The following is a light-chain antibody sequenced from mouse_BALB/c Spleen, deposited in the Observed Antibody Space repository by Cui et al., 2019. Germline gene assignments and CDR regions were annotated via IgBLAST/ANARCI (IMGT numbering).Light chain of an antibody. CDR1: SSVSY. V-gene: IGKV4-55*01. CDR2: DTS. Sequence: QIVLTQSPAIMSASPGEKVTMTCSASSSVSYMYWYQQKPGSSPRLLIDDTSNLASVVPVRFSGSGSATSYSLTISRMEAEDAATYYCQQWSSYPLTFGAGTKLELK. J-gene: IGKJ5*01. CDR3: QQWSSYPLT.